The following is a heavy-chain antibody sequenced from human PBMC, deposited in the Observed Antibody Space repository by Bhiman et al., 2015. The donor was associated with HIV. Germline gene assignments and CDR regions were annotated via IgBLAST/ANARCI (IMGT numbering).Heavy chain of an antibody. Sequence: QVQLVESGGGVVQPGGSVRLTCAASGFTFRSYGIHWVRQAPGKGLEWVTFIRYNGNNKYYADSVKGRFTISRDNSKNTVYLQMDNVRVEDTAVYYCAKRAGVRSDWYYYGLDVWGQGATVTVS. CDR1: GFTFRSYG. D-gene: IGHD1-26*01. J-gene: IGHJ6*02. CDR3: AKRAGVRSDWYYYGLDV. V-gene: IGHV3-30*02. CDR2: IRYNGNNK.